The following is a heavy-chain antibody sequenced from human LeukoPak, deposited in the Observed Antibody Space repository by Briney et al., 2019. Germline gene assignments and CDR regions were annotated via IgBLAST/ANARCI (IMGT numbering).Heavy chain of an antibody. D-gene: IGHD3-10*01. J-gene: IGHJ5*02. CDR3: ARDRGYGSGSSQNWFDP. V-gene: IGHV3-21*01. Sequence: PGGFLRLSCVASGFTFSSYTMIWVRQAPGKGLEWVSSIGSNSDYIYYADSVKGRFTISRDNAKNSLFLQMNSLTADDTAVYYCARDRGYGSGSSQNWFDPWGQGTLVTVSS. CDR1: GFTFSSYT. CDR2: IGSNSDYI.